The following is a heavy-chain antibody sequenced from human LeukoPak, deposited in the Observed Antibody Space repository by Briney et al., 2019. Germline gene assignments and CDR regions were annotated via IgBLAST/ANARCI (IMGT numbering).Heavy chain of an antibody. D-gene: IGHD2-2*01. V-gene: IGHV3-23*01. Sequence: GGSLRLSCAASGFTFSSYAMSWVRQAPGKGLEWVSAISGSGGSTYHADSVKGRFSISRDNSKNTLYLQMNSLRAEDTAVYYCAGVECSSTSCPHFWGQGTLVTVSS. J-gene: IGHJ4*02. CDR1: GFTFSSYA. CDR3: AGVECSSTSCPHF. CDR2: ISGSGGST.